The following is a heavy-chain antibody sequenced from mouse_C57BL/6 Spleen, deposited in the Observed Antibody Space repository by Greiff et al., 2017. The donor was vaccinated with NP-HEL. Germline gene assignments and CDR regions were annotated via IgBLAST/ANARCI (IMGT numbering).Heavy chain of an antibody. CDR1: GYTFTDYY. V-gene: IGHV1-26*01. D-gene: IGHD2-5*01. Sequence: VQLQQSGPELVKPGASVKISCKASGYTFTDYYMNWVKQSHGKSLEWIGDINPNNGGTSYNQKFKGKATLTVDKSSSTAYMELRSLTSEDSAVYYCARFDYSNYPSYFDYWGQGTTLTVSS. CDR3: ARFDYSNYPSYFDY. J-gene: IGHJ2*01. CDR2: INPNNGGT.